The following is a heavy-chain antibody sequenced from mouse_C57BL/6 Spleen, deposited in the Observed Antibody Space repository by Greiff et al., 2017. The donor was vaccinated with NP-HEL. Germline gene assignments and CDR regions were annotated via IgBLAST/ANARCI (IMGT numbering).Heavy chain of an antibody. CDR3: ASSYYSNLRFAY. CDR2: IHPNSGST. D-gene: IGHD2-5*01. CDR1: GYTFTSYW. V-gene: IGHV1-64*01. Sequence: VKLQQPGAELVKPGASVKLSCKASGYTFTSYWMHWVKQRPGQGLEWIGMIHPNSGSTNYNEKFKSKATLTVDKSSSTAYMQLSSLTSEDSAVYYCASSYYSNLRFAYWGKGTLVTVSA. J-gene: IGHJ3*01.